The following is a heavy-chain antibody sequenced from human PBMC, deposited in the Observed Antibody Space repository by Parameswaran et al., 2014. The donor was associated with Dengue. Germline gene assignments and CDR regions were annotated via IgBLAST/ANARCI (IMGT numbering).Heavy chain of an antibody. CDR2: IWYDGSNK. V-gene: IGHV3-33*01. Sequence: VRQAPGKGLEWVAVIWYDGSNKYYADSVKGRFAISRDNSKNTLYLQMNSLRAEDTAVYYCARSLPFDLWGRGTLVTVSS. J-gene: IGHJ2*01. CDR3: ARSLPFDL.